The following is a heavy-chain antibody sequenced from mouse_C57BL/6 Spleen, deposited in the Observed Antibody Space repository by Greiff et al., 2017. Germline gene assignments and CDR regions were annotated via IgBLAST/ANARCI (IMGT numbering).Heavy chain of an antibody. Sequence: VTLMESGPELVKPGASVKISCKASGYAFSSSWMNWVKQRPGKGLEWIGRIYPGDGDTNYNGKFKGKATLTADKSSSTAYMQLSSLTSEDSAVYFCASTGDGYPWFAYWGQGTLVTVSA. CDR2: IYPGDGDT. CDR1: GYAFSSSW. CDR3: ASTGDGYPWFAY. V-gene: IGHV1-82*01. J-gene: IGHJ3*01. D-gene: IGHD2-3*01.